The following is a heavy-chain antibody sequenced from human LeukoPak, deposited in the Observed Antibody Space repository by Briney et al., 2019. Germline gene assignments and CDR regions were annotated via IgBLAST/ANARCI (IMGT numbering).Heavy chain of an antibody. Sequence: GGSLRLSCAASGFTFSTYWMTWVRQAPGKGLEWVANIKDDGSEKSYEDSVKGRFTISRDNANNAVYLQMDTLRVEDTAVYYCARGLIYFEVWGQGTLVSVSS. CDR2: IKDDGSEK. V-gene: IGHV3-7*04. CDR1: GFTFSTYW. D-gene: IGHD3-9*01. CDR3: ARGLIYFEV. J-gene: IGHJ4*02.